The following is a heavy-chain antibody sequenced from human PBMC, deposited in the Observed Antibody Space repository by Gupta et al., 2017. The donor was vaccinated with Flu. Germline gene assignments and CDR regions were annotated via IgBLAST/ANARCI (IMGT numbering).Heavy chain of an antibody. Sequence: VQLVDSVGVLVASGGSLRLSCSPSGFSFRTYFMNWIRPAPGKGWEWVSFISSSSSYSYYAESVKGRLTVARDNAKNSLYLQRDSLRAEDTAVYYCARVFAVEQKTDYRGQGTLVTVSS. CDR3: ARVFAVEQKTDY. J-gene: IGHJ4*02. V-gene: IGHV3-21*02. D-gene: IGHD3-16*01. CDR2: ISSSSSYS. CDR1: GFSFRTYF.